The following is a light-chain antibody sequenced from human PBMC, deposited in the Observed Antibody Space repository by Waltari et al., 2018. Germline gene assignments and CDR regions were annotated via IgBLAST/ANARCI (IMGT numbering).Light chain of an antibody. CDR2: DVS. CDR1: SSDVGDYHY. V-gene: IGLV2-14*03. Sequence: QSALTQPASVSGSPGQSITISCTGTSSDVGDYHYVSWYQRHPGKAPKLIIFDVSNRPSGVSNRFSGSKSGDTASLTISGLQAEDEADYYCSSYTSRSTYVVFGGGTKLTVL. J-gene: IGLJ2*01. CDR3: SSYTSRSTYVV.